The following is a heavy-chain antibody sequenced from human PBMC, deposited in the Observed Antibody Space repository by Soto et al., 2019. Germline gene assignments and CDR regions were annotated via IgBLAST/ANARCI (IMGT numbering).Heavy chain of an antibody. CDR1: GGSISSGGYS. CDR3: ARENNVLPGGYFDY. V-gene: IGHV4-30-2*01. CDR2: IYHSAST. Sequence: QLQLQESGSGLVKPSQTLSLTCAVSGGSISSGGYSWSWIRQPPGKGLEWIGYIYHSASTYYNPSLKRRVTISVDTSKNQFSLKLSSVTAADTAVYYCARENNVLPGGYFDYWGQGTLVTVSS. J-gene: IGHJ4*02. D-gene: IGHD3-10*01.